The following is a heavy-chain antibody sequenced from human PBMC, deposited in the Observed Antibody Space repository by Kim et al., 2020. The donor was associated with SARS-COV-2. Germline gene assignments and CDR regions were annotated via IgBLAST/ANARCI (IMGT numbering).Heavy chain of an antibody. Sequence: NNNPSLKSRVTISVDTSKNQFSLKLSSVTAADTAVYYCARGGSIIYGFDYWGQGTLVTVSS. CDR3: ARGGSIIYGFDY. V-gene: IGHV4-34*01. D-gene: IGHD4-17*01. J-gene: IGHJ4*02.